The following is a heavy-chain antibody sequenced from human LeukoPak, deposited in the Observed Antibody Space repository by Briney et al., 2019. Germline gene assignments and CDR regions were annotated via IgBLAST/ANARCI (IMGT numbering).Heavy chain of an antibody. V-gene: IGHV3-74*01. CDR3: AKDRLGSSSGSSLHYFDY. CDR2: INSDGSST. Sequence: GGSLRLSCAASGFTFSSYWMHWVRQAPGKGLVWVSRINSDGSSTSYADSVKGRFTISRDNSKNTLDLQMNSLRAEDTAVYYCAKDRLGSSSGSSLHYFDYWGQGTLVTVSS. D-gene: IGHD6-19*01. J-gene: IGHJ4*02. CDR1: GFTFSSYW.